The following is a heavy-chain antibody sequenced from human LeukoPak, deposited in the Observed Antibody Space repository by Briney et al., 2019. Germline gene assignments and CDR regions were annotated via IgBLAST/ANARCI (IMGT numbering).Heavy chain of an antibody. J-gene: IGHJ4*02. V-gene: IGHV2-70*13. CDR3: ARTGPVPALYYFGY. CDR2: IDWDDEK. CDR1: GFSLSTSGVC. Sequence: SGPALVKPTQTLTLTCTFSGFSLSTSGVCVSWIRQPPGKALEWLALIDWDDEKFYRTSLKTRLTISKDTSKNQAVLTVTNMDPVDTATYYCARTGPVPALYYFGYWGQGTLVTVSS. D-gene: IGHD6-6*01.